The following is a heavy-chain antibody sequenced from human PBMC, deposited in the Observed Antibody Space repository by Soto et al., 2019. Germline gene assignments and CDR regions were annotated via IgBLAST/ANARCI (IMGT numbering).Heavy chain of an antibody. CDR3: AKGWSITFFGVVTGAPYYGMDV. V-gene: IGHV3-30*18. CDR1: GFTFSSYG. CDR2: ISYDGSNK. Sequence: GGSLRLSCAASGFTFSSYGMHWVRQAPGKGLEWVAVISYDGSNKYYADSVKGRFTISRDNSKNTLYLQMNSLRAEDTAVYYCAKGWSITFFGVVTGAPYYGMDVWGQGITVSVSS. D-gene: IGHD3-3*01. J-gene: IGHJ6*02.